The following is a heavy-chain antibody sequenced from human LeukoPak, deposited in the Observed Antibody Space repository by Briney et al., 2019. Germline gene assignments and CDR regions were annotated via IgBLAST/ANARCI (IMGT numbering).Heavy chain of an antibody. J-gene: IGHJ6*03. CDR1: GGSISSSSYY. V-gene: IGHV4-39*07. Sequence: SETLSLTCTVSGGSISSSSYYWGWIRQPPGKGLEWIGSIYYSGSTYYNPSLKSRVTISLDTSKNQFSLKLTSVTAADTAAYYCARVPAVMVTYYYSYMDVWGKGTTVTVSS. CDR3: ARVPAVMVTYYYSYMDV. D-gene: IGHD5-18*01. CDR2: IYYSGST.